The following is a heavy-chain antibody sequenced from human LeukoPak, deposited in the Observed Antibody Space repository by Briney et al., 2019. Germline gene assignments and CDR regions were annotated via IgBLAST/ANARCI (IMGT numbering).Heavy chain of an antibody. CDR3: ARELYDFWSGYCFDY. Sequence: ASVKVSCKASGYTFTSYGISWVRQAPGQGLEWMGIINPSGGSTSYAQKFQGRVTMTRDTSTSTVYMELSSLRSEDTAVYYCARELYDFWSGYCFDYWGQGTLVTVSS. J-gene: IGHJ4*02. V-gene: IGHV1-46*01. CDR1: GYTFTSYG. D-gene: IGHD3-3*01. CDR2: INPSGGST.